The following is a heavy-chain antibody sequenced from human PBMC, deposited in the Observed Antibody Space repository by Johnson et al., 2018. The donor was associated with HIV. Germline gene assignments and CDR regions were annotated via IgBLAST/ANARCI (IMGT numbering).Heavy chain of an antibody. CDR2: IWFDGNNK. V-gene: IGHV3-33*06. D-gene: IGHD2-21*01. J-gene: IGHJ3*01. CDR3: AKVDCGGDTCAGYDPFDL. CDR1: GFTFSNYG. Sequence: QMLLVESGGGVVQPGGSLRLSCAASGFTFSNYGMHWVRQAPGKGLEWVAVIWFDGNNKHYSDSVKGRFTISRDNSKYTVDLQMNSLRVEDTAVYYCAKVDCGGDTCAGYDPFDLWGQGTLVTVSS.